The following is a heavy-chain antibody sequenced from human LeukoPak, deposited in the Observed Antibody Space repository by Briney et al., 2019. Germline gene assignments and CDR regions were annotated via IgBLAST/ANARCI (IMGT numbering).Heavy chain of an antibody. CDR3: AKAGSLATPTPYYFDY. D-gene: IGHD5-12*01. CDR2: FSGSGDST. J-gene: IGHJ4*02. Sequence: GGSLRLSCAASGFTFSRYAMSWVRQAPGKGLEWVSTFSGSGDSTYYADSVKGRFTISRDNSKNPLYLQMNSLRAEDTAVYYCAKAGSLATPTPYYFDYWGQGTLVTVSS. CDR1: GFTFSRYA. V-gene: IGHV3-23*01.